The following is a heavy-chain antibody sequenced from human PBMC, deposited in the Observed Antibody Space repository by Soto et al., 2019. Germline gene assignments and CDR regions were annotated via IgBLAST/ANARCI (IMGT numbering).Heavy chain of an antibody. CDR1: GGSISSSNYY. CDR3: ASTATTLFDH. D-gene: IGHD4-4*01. Sequence: QLQLQESGPGLVKPSETLSLTCTVSGGSISSSNYYWGWIRQPPGKGLEWIGSIYYSGSTYYNPSLKSRITISVDTSKNQYSLKLSSVTAADTAVHYCASTATTLFDHWGQGNLVTVSS. J-gene: IGHJ4*02. CDR2: IYYSGST. V-gene: IGHV4-39*01.